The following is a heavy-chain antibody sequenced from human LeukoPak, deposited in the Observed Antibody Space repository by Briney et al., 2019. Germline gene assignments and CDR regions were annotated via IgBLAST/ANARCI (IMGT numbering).Heavy chain of an antibody. CDR3: ARGRSEDSGSLDY. J-gene: IGHJ4*02. D-gene: IGHD3-10*01. Sequence: PGGSLRLSCAASGFTFRSYAMHWVRQAPGKGLEWVAVISYDGSNKYYADSVKGRFTISRDNSKNTLYLQMSSLRAEDTAVYYCARGRSEDSGSLDYWGQGTLVTVSS. CDR2: ISYDGSNK. V-gene: IGHV3-30*04. CDR1: GFTFRSYA.